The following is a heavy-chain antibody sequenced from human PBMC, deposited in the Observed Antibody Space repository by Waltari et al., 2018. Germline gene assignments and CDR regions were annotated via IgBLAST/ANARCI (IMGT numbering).Heavy chain of an antibody. D-gene: IGHD3-3*01. CDR3: AKDEAYDFWSGYYEYYYYGMDV. J-gene: IGHJ6*02. CDR1: GFTFSSYA. CDR2: ISGSGGST. Sequence: VQLLESGGGLVQPGGSLRLSCAASGFTFSSYAMSWVRQAPGTGLEWVSAISGSGGSTYYADSVKGRFTISRDNSKNTLYLQMNSLRAEDTAVYYCAKDEAYDFWSGYYEYYYYGMDVWGQGTTVTVSS. V-gene: IGHV3-23*01.